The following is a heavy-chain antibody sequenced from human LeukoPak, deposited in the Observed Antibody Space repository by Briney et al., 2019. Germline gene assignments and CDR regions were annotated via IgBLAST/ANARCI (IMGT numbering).Heavy chain of an antibody. Sequence: GGSLRLSCAASGFTFSIYSMNWVRQAPGKGLEWVSYISSSSSTIYYADSVKGRFTISRDNAKNSLYLQMNSLRAEDTALYYCAREGFKAGIYWGQGTLVTVSS. CDR3: AREGFKAGIY. CDR1: GFTFSIYS. J-gene: IGHJ4*02. CDR2: ISSSSSTI. D-gene: IGHD6-13*01. V-gene: IGHV3-48*04.